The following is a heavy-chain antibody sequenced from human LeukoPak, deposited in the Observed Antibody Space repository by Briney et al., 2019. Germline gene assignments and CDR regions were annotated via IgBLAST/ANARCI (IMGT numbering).Heavy chain of an antibody. CDR2: IIPIFGTA. Sequence: ASVKVSCKASGYTFTGYFMHWVRQAPGQGLEWMGGIIPIFGTANYAQKFQGRVTITADKSTSTAYMELSSLRSEDTAVYYCARNRDEDFDYWGQGTLVTVSS. CDR3: ARNRDEDFDY. V-gene: IGHV1-69*06. CDR1: GYTFTGYF. J-gene: IGHJ4*02.